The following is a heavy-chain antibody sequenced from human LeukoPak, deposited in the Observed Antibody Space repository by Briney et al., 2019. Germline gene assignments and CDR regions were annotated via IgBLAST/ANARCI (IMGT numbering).Heavy chain of an antibody. CDR1: GFTFSSYS. CDR3: ANSRGGLFLFDY. V-gene: IGHV3-21*04. Sequence: GGSLRLSCAASGFTFSSYSMNWVRQAPGKGLEWVSSISSSSSYIYYADSVKGRFTISRDNAKNSLYLQMNSLRAEDTALYYCANSRGGLFLFDYWGQETLVTVSS. J-gene: IGHJ4*02. CDR2: ISSSSSYI. D-gene: IGHD3-16*01.